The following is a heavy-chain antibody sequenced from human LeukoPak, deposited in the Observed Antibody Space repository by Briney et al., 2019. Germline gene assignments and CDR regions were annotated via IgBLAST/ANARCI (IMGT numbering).Heavy chain of an antibody. Sequence: GWSLPVSRLGCGFTFSRLGMHWVRPAPGKGVEWVAASGGSGCRAYYADSAKGRCTISRDNSKNTLYLQINSQRAEGTAVYYCAKDFGIVVVFDAFDIWGEGTMGTVSS. V-gene: IGHV3-23*01. D-gene: IGHD3-22*01. CDR3: AKDFGIVVVFDAFDI. J-gene: IGHJ3*02. CDR2: SGGSGCRA. CDR1: GFTFSRLG.